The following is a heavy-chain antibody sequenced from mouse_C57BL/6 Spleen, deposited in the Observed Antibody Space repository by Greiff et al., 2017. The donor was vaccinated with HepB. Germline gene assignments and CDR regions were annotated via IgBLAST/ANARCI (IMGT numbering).Heavy chain of an antibody. Sequence: VKLQESGAELVRPGASVKLSCKASGYTFTDYYINWVKQRPGQGLEWIARIYPGSGNTYYNEKFKGKATLTAEKSSSTAYMQLSSLTSEDSAVYFCARGGGLAMDYWGQGTSVTVSS. CDR2: IYPGSGNT. V-gene: IGHV1-76*01. J-gene: IGHJ4*01. CDR3: ARGGGLAMDY. CDR1: GYTFTDYY.